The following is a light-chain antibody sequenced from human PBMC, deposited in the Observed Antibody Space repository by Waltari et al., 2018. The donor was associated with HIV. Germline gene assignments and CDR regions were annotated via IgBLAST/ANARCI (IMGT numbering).Light chain of an antibody. CDR2: AAS. Sequence: DIQMSQAPSSLSASVGDRVTITCRASRDIKNNLAWYQQRPGEVPSLLIYAASTLRCGVPSLFRGSGSGTDFTLTINGLQPEDVASYYCQNYDSAPVAFGQGTRLEI. CDR3: QNYDSAPVA. J-gene: IGKJ5*01. CDR1: RDIKNN. V-gene: IGKV1-27*01.